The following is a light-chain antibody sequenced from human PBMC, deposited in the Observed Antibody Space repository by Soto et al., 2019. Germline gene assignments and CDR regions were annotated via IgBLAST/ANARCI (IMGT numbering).Light chain of an antibody. Sequence: QSVLTQPASVSGSPGQSITISCTGTSSDVGRYNYVSWYQQHPGKAPKVMIYDVSFRPSGVSHRVSGYKSGNTASLTISGLPAEDEADYYCSSYTISGSRVFGGGTKVTVL. CDR2: DVS. CDR3: SSYTISGSRV. CDR1: SSDVGRYNY. V-gene: IGLV2-14*03. J-gene: IGLJ2*01.